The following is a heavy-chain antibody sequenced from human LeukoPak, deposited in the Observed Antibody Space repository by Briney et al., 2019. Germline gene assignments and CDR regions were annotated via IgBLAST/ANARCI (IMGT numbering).Heavy chain of an antibody. J-gene: IGHJ5*02. Sequence: GGSLRLSCAASGFTFSSYSMNWVRQAPGKGLEWVSSISSSSSYIYYADSVKGRFTISRDNAKNSLYLQMNSLRAEDTAVYYCAREGGYSYGTDYNWFDPWGPGTLVTVSS. CDR3: AREGGYSYGTDYNWFDP. D-gene: IGHD5-18*01. V-gene: IGHV3-21*01. CDR1: GFTFSSYS. CDR2: ISSSSSYI.